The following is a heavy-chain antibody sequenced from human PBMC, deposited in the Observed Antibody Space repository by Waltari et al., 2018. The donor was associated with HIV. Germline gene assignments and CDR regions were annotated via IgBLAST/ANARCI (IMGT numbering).Heavy chain of an antibody. CDR2: LKSASSEG. Sequence: VELREAGGGLVEPGASLTLSCSASGFTFRHYSFNWGRLRPGKGLGWVASLKSASSEGSYVDSVKGRFTISRDDSVNTLFLHLDKLKAEDTARYFCVRDDPGYTPIDYWGPGTLVSVSP. CDR3: VRDDPGYTPIDY. V-gene: IGHV3-21*02. CDR1: GFTFRHYS. J-gene: IGHJ4*02. D-gene: IGHD6-25*01.